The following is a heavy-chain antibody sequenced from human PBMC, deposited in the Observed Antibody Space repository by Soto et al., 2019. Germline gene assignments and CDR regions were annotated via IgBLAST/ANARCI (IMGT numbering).Heavy chain of an antibody. CDR2: INHSGST. CDR1: GGSFSGYY. CDR3: ASSLSDYYDSSGYSQTDY. D-gene: IGHD3-22*01. J-gene: IGHJ4*02. Sequence: SETLSLTCAVYGGSFSGYYWSWIRQPPGKGLEWIGEINHSGSTNYNPSLKSRVTISVDTSKNQFSLKLSSVTAADTAVYYCASSLSDYYDSSGYSQTDYWGQGTLVTVSS. V-gene: IGHV4-34*01.